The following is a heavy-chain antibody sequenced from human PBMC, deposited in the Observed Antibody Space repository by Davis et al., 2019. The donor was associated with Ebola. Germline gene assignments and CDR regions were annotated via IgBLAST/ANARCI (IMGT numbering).Heavy chain of an antibody. CDR1: GFTFSNAW. V-gene: IGHV3-15*01. D-gene: IGHD3-22*01. CDR2: IKSKTDGGTT. CDR3: AKGAYYYDSSGPPDY. Sequence: GESLKISCAASGFTFSNAWMSWVRQAPGKGLEWVGRIKSKTDGGTTDYAAPVKGRFTISRDDSKNTLYLQMNSLRAEDTAVYYCAKGAYYYDSSGPPDYWGQGTLVTVSS. J-gene: IGHJ4*02.